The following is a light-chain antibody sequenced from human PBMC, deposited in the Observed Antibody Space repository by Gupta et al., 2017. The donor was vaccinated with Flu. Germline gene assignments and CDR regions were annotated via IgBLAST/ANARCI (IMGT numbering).Light chain of an antibody. J-gene: IGKJ4*01. V-gene: IGKV1-39*01. CDR1: LDIGNK. Sequence: GDRVTITCRASLDIGNKLNWCQHQPGRAPILLFYGATTLQRVVPSRCSGGGARTYFTLTISGLLPEVFATYCCQQCHLVPVTFGGGTRVEIK. CDR3: QQCHLVPVT. CDR2: GAT.